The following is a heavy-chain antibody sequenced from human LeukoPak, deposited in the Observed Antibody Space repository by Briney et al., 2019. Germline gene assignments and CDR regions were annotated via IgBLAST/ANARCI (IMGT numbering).Heavy chain of an antibody. J-gene: IGHJ6*02. Sequence: GGSLRLSCAASGFTFSSYAMSWVRQAPGKGPEWVASINKDGSEEYYADSVKGRFTVSRDSAKNSLFLQMNNLRVEDTAIYYCATYDNWVAGDVWGQGTTVSVSS. CDR2: INKDGSEE. D-gene: IGHD1-1*01. CDR3: ATYDNWVAGDV. V-gene: IGHV3-7*01. CDR1: GFTFSSYA.